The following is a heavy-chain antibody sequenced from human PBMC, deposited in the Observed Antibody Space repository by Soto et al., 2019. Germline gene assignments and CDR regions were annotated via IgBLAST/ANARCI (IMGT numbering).Heavy chain of an antibody. V-gene: IGHV3-23*01. CDR3: VRHAKLTSVTANVGDYDGLDI. D-gene: IGHD4-4*01. CDR1: GFIFSNYD. J-gene: IGHJ6*02. CDR2: IGTSGGGT. Sequence: EVQFLESGGGLVQPGGSLRLSCAASGFIFSNYDMSWVRLAPGKGLEWVSVIGTSGGGTYYADSVKGRFTISTDNSKNTVYLQMSSLRAEDTALYMCVRHAKLTSVTANVGDYDGLDIWGPGTTVIISS.